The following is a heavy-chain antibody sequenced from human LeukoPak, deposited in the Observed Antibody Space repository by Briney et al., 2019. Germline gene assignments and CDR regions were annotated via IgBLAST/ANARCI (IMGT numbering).Heavy chain of an antibody. CDR2: IRYDGSNK. J-gene: IGHJ5*02. V-gene: IGHV3-30*02. D-gene: IGHD3-16*01. CDR3: AKDFGEPEGGWFDP. Sequence: PGGSLRLSCAASGFTFTDYWMSWVRQAPGKGLEWVAFIRYDGSNKYYADSVKGRFTISRDNSKNTLYLQMNSLRAEDTAVYYCAKDFGEPEGGWFDPWGQGTLVTVSS. CDR1: GFTFTDYW.